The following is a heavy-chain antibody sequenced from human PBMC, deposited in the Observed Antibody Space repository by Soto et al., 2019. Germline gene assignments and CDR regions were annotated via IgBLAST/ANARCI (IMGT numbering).Heavy chain of an antibody. J-gene: IGHJ6*02. D-gene: IGHD3-10*01. CDR1: GFTFSDYY. CDR2: ISSSRRYT. V-gene: IGHV3-11*05. CDR3: AGHKLYGSGTGAGYGMDV. Sequence: QVQLVESGGGLVKPGGSLRLSCAASGFTFSDYYMSWIRQAPGKGLEWVSYISSSRRYTNYADSVKGRFTISKDNAKKSLYLQMSSLRVEDTAVYYCAGHKLYGSGTGAGYGMDVWGQGTTVTVSS.